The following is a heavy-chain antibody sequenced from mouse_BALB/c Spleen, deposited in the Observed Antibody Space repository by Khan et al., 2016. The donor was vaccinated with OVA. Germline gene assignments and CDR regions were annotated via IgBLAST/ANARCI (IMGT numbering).Heavy chain of an antibody. J-gene: IGHJ3*01. CDR3: ARSAYRYAFAY. D-gene: IGHD2-14*01. CDR1: GDSITRGY. V-gene: IGHV3-8*02. CDR2: MIFSGNT. Sequence: EVQLVESGPSLVKPSQTLSLTCSVTGDSITRGYWSWIRKFPGNKLEYMGYMIFSGNTYYNPSLKRRISITRHTSKNQYYLQLNSVTTEDTATYYWARSAYRYAFAYWGQGTLVTVSA.